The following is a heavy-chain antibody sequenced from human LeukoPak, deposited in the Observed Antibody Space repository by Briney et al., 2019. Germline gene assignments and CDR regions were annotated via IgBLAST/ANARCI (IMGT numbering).Heavy chain of an antibody. J-gene: IGHJ4*02. Sequence: GGSLRLSCAASGFTFSSCAMSWVRQAPGKGLEWVANINQDESAKYYVDSVKGRFTISRDNAKNSLYLQMNSLRAEDTAVYYCARAPDMVRGVSFDSWGQGTLVTVSS. CDR2: INQDESAK. V-gene: IGHV3-7*03. D-gene: IGHD3-10*01. CDR3: ARAPDMVRGVSFDS. CDR1: GFTFSSCA.